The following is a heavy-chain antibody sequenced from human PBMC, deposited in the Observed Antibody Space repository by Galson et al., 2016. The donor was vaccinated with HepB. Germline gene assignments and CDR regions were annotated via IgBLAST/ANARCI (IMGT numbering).Heavy chain of an antibody. V-gene: IGHV3-7*01. CDR1: GFTLGRYW. Sequence: SLRLSCAVSGFTLGRYWLSWVRQAPGKGLEWVATIKGDGSQKSYVDSVRGRFTVSRGSAENSLFLQMDSLRAEDTAVYHCARLGGSGWTFDFWGQGTLVIVS. CDR2: IKGDGSQK. D-gene: IGHD6-19*01. CDR3: ARLGGSGWTFDF. J-gene: IGHJ4*02.